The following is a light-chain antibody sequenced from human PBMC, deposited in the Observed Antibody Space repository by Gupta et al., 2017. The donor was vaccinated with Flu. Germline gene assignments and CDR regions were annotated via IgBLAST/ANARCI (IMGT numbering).Light chain of an antibody. CDR3: QQSSRTPWT. J-gene: IGKJ1*01. V-gene: IGKV1-39*01. CDR1: QTITTY. Sequence: GDRVTITCRASQTITTYLNWYQHKPGRAPKLLIHAASTLQSGVPSRFSGSGSGTDFTLTISSLQAEDFATYYCQQSSRTPWTFGQGTKVEIK. CDR2: AAS.